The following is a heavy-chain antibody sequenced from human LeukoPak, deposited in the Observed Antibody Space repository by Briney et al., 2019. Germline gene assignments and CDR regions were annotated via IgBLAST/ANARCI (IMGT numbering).Heavy chain of an antibody. CDR2: IYYSGST. D-gene: IGHD3-10*01. Sequence: SETLSLTCTVSGGSISSYYWSWIRQPPGKGLEWIGYIYYSGSTNYNPSLKGRVTISVDTSKNQFSLKLSSVTAADTAVYYCARFTMVRGVIITGDYWGQGTLVTVSS. CDR3: ARFTMVRGVIITGDY. CDR1: GGSISSYY. J-gene: IGHJ4*02. V-gene: IGHV4-59*01.